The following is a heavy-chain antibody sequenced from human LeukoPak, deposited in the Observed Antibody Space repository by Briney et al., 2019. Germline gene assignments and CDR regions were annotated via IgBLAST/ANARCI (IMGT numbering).Heavy chain of an antibody. D-gene: IGHD3-10*01. CDR2: INWNGGST. V-gene: IGHV3-20*04. Sequence: GGSLRLSCAASGFTFDDYGMSWVRQAPGKGLEWVSGINWNGGSTGYADSVKGRFTIPRDNAKNSLYLQMNSLRAEDTALYYCARDWDYYGSGSYYTGFDYWGQGTLVTVSS. J-gene: IGHJ4*02. CDR1: GFTFDDYG. CDR3: ARDWDYYGSGSYYTGFDY.